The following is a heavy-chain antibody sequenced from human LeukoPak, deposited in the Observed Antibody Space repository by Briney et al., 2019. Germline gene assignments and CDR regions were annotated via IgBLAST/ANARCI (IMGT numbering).Heavy chain of an antibody. D-gene: IGHD6-6*01. Sequence: ETLSLTCTVSGGSISSNYMSWVRQAPGKGLEWVSVIYSGGSTYYADSVKGRFTISRDNSKNTLYLQMNSLRAEDTAVYYCAREEYNYFDYWGQGTLVTVSS. J-gene: IGHJ4*02. CDR1: GGSISSNY. CDR2: IYSGGST. V-gene: IGHV3-66*01. CDR3: AREEYNYFDY.